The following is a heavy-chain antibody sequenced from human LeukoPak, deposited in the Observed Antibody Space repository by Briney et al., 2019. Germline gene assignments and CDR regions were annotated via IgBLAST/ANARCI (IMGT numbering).Heavy chain of an antibody. D-gene: IGHD5-12*01. CDR2: LYPDDSDT. J-gene: IGHJ4*02. CDR1: GYKFSNFW. CDR3: ARGRGAFHGYENFDF. Sequence: GESLKISCKTSGYKFSNFWIGWVRQTPGKGLEWMGVLYPDDSDTRYSPSFQGQFTISADKSIRTAYLQWRSLKASDTALYYCARGRGAFHGYENFDFWGQGTPVTVSS. V-gene: IGHV5-51*01.